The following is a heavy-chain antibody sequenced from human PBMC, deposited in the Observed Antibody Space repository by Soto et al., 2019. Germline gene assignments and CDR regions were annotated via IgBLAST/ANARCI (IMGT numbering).Heavy chain of an antibody. V-gene: IGHV3-23*01. D-gene: IGHD5-18*01. Sequence: EVQLLESGGGLVQPGGSLRLSCAASGFTFSSYAMSWVRQAPGKGLEWVSAISGSGGSTYYADSVKGRFTISRDNSKNTLYQQMNSLRANDTAVYYCAKSPPGYSYGYFYFDYWGQGTLVTVSS. J-gene: IGHJ4*02. CDR1: GFTFSSYA. CDR2: ISGSGGST. CDR3: AKSPPGYSYGYFYFDY.